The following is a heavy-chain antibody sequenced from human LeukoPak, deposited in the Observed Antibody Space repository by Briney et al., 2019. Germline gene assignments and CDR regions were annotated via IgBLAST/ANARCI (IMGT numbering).Heavy chain of an antibody. CDR2: ISYDGSNK. CDR3: AREGRYYDSWSGYYSPRVYYYYYMDV. D-gene: IGHD3-3*01. CDR1: GFTFSSYA. V-gene: IGHV3-30*01. Sequence: GRSLRLSCAASGFTFSSYAMHWVRQAPGKGLEWVAVISYDGSNKYYADSVKGRFTISRDNSKNTLYLQMNSLRAEDTAVYYCAREGRYYDSWSGYYSPRVYYYYYMDVWGKGTTVTVSS. J-gene: IGHJ6*03.